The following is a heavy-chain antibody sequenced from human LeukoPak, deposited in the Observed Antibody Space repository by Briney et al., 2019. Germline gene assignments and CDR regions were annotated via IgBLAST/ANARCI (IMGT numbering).Heavy chain of an antibody. J-gene: IGHJ5*02. Sequence: GASVKVSRKASGGTFSSYAISWVRQAPGQGLEWMGGIIPIFGTANYAQKFQGRVTITADESTSTAYMELSSLRSEDTAVYYCARVITMVRTYNWFDPWGQGTLVTVSS. CDR3: ARVITMVRTYNWFDP. CDR2: IIPIFGTA. D-gene: IGHD3-10*01. V-gene: IGHV1-69*13. CDR1: GGTFSSYA.